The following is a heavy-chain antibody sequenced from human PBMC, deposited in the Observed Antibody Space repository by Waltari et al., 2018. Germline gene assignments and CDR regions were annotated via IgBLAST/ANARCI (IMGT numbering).Heavy chain of an antibody. J-gene: IGHJ5*02. CDR2: FYYGGRT. Sequence: QLQLQESGPGLVKPSETLSLTCTVSGCTISSTSYYWAWIRQPPGKGREWIGSFYYGGRTYYHPSLKSRITISVDTSKNQFSLKLNSVTAADTAVYYCARPCCVGGGALLSLDLWGQGTLVTVSS. D-gene: IGHD3-16*01. CDR1: GCTISSTSYY. V-gene: IGHV4-39*01. CDR3: ARPCCVGGGALLSLDL.